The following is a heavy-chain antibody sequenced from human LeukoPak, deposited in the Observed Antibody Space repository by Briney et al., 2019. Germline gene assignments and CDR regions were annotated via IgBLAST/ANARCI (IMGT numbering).Heavy chain of an antibody. J-gene: IGHJ4*02. V-gene: IGHV1-8*01. Sequence: GSVKVSCKASGYTFTNYDINWVRQAPGQGLEWMGWMNPHSGNTGYAQKFQGRVTMTRNTSVSTAYMELSSLRSEGTALYYCARGNTGVAGWGQGTLVTVSS. D-gene: IGHD6-19*01. CDR3: ARGNTGVAG. CDR2: MNPHSGNT. CDR1: GYTFTNYD.